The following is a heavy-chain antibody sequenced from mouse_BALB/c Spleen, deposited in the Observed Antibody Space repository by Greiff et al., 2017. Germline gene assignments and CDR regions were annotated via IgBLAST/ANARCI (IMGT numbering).Heavy chain of an antibody. CDR2: IDPANGNT. J-gene: IGHJ3*01. CDR3: ARWFAY. V-gene: IGHV14-3*02. CDR1: GFNIKDTY. Sequence: EVKLQESGAELVKPGASVKLSCTASGFNIKDTYMHWVKQRPEQGLEWIGRIDPANGNTKYDPKFQGKATITADTSSNTAYLQLSSLTSEDTAVYYCARWFAYWGQGTLVTVSA.